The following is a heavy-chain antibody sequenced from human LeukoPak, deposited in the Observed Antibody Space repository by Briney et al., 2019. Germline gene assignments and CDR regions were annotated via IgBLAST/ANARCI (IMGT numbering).Heavy chain of an antibody. Sequence: ASVKDSCKASGYTFTSYDINWVRQATGQGLEWMGWMNPNSGNTGYAQKFQGRVTMTRNTSISTAYMELSSLRSEDTAVYYCARAGYSSSWYHYYYMDVWGEGTTVTISS. CDR3: ARAGYSSSWYHYYYMDV. D-gene: IGHD6-13*01. CDR2: MNPNSGNT. CDR1: GYTFTSYD. J-gene: IGHJ6*03. V-gene: IGHV1-8*01.